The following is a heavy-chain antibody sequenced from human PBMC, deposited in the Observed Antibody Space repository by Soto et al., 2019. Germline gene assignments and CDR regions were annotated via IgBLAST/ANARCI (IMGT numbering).Heavy chain of an antibody. CDR1: GYTFTTYY. CDR3: ARDVGMASRPYLDY. V-gene: IGHV1-46*01. D-gene: IGHD6-6*01. J-gene: IGHJ4*02. Sequence: ASVKVSCKASGYTFTTYYMYWVRQAPGQGLEWMGIINPSGGSTSFAQKFQGRVTMTRDTSTSTAYMELISLTSEDTAVYYCARDVGMASRPYLDYWGQGTLVTV. CDR2: INPSGGST.